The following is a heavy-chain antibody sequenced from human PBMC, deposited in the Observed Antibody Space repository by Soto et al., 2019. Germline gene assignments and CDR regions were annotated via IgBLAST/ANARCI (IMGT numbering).Heavy chain of an antibody. CDR1: GFTFSSYW. CDR2: IKQSGSET. V-gene: IGHV3-7*03. J-gene: IGHJ4*02. Sequence: EVQLVESGGGLVQPGGSLRLSCAASGFTFSSYWMTWVRQAPGKGLEWVANIKQSGSETYYVDSVKGRFTISRDDAKNSVYLQMNTLTAEDTAVYYCAKESPFYSYASYYFDYWGQGTLVTVSS. D-gene: IGHD5-18*01. CDR3: AKESPFYSYASYYFDY.